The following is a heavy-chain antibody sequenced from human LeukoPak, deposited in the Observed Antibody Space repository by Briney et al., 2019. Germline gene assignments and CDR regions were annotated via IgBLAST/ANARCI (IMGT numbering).Heavy chain of an antibody. CDR3: AREGGSCSSSSCYTSDAFDI. D-gene: IGHD2-2*02. V-gene: IGHV1-2*02. CDR1: GYTFTDYF. J-gene: IGHJ3*02. CDR2: INPNSGGT. Sequence: ASVKVSCKTSGYTFTDYFMHWVRQAPGHGLEWMGWINPNSGGTKYAQRFQGRVTMTRDTSISTAYMELSRLRSDDTAVYYCAREGGSCSSSSCYTSDAFDIWGQGTMVTVSS.